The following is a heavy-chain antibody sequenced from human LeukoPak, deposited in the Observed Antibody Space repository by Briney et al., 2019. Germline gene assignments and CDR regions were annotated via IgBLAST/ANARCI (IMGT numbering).Heavy chain of an antibody. D-gene: IGHD1-1*01. J-gene: IGHJ4*02. CDR1: GFTFSSYS. CDR3: ARDTTRGFDY. Sequence: PGGSLRLSCAASGFTFSSYSMNWVRQAPGKGLEWVSYISSSSRSTIYYADSVKGRFTISRDNAKNSLYLQMNSLRAEDTAVYYCARDTTRGFDYWGQGTLVTVSS. CDR2: ISSSSRSTI. V-gene: IGHV3-48*01.